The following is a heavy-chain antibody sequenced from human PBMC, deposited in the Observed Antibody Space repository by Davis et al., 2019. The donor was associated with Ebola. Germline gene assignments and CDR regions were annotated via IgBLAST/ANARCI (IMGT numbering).Heavy chain of an antibody. D-gene: IGHD2-2*01. V-gene: IGHV4-39*07. J-gene: IGHJ5*02. CDR2: IYYSGST. Sequence: SETLSLTCTVSGGSISSSSYYWGWIRQPPGKGLAWIGSIYYSGSTYYNPSLKSRVTISVDTSKHQFSLKLSSVTAADTAVYYCARGKYQLPRRGWFDPWGQGTLVTVSS. CDR1: GGSISSSSYY. CDR3: ARGKYQLPRRGWFDP.